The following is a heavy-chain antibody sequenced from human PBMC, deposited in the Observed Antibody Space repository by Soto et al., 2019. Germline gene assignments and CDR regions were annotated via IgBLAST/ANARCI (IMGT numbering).Heavy chain of an antibody. Sequence: ASVKVSCKASGYTFTSYCISWVRQAPGQGLEWMGWISAYNGNTNYAQKLQGRVTMTTDTSTSTAYMELRSLRSDDTAVYYCARDPPTYCSSTSCYTGGAFYYGMDVWGQGTTVTVSS. J-gene: IGHJ6*02. CDR1: GYTFTSYC. V-gene: IGHV1-18*04. CDR2: ISAYNGNT. CDR3: ARDPPTYCSSTSCYTGGAFYYGMDV. D-gene: IGHD2-2*02.